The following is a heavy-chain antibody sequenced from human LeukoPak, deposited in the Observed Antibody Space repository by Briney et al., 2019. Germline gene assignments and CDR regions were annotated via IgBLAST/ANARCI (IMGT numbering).Heavy chain of an antibody. V-gene: IGHV3-15*01. CDR3: TTDIVATIFDY. CDR2: IKSKTDGGTT. Sequence: PGGSLRLSCAASGFTFSNAWMSWVRQAPGKGLEWVGRIKSKTDGGTTGYAAPVKGRFTISRDDSKNTLYLQMNSLKTEDTAVYYCTTDIVATIFDYWGQGTLVTVSS. J-gene: IGHJ4*02. CDR1: GFTFSNAW. D-gene: IGHD5-12*01.